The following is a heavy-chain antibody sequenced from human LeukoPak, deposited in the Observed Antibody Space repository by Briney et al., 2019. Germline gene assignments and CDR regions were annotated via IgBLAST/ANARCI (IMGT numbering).Heavy chain of an antibody. D-gene: IGHD4-17*01. CDR3: ARDESYGDYNNWFDP. V-gene: IGHV1-18*01. J-gene: IGHJ5*02. CDR2: ISAYNGNT. Sequence: ASVKVSCKASGYTFVNYGISWVRQAPGQGLEWMGWISAYNGNTNYAQKFQGRVTITTDTSTSTAYMELRSPRSDDTAVYYCARDESYGDYNNWFDPWGQGTLVTVS. CDR1: GYTFVNYG.